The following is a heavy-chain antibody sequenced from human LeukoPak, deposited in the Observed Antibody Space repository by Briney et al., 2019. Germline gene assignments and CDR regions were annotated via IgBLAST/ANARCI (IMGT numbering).Heavy chain of an antibody. CDR1: GYSFTNYW. Sequence: VESLKISRQASGYSFTNYWIGWVRQMPGKGLEWMGIIYPGDSDTRYRPSFQGQVTISADKSISTAYLQWSSLKASDTAMYYCARSYCSSTSCPSYFDYWGQGTLVTVSS. CDR2: IYPGDSDT. D-gene: IGHD2-2*01. V-gene: IGHV5-51*01. CDR3: ARSYCSSTSCPSYFDY. J-gene: IGHJ4*02.